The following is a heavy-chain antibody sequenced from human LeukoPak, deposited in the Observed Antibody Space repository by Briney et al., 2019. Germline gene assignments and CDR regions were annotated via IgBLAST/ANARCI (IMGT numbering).Heavy chain of an antibody. CDR1: GFTFSSYG. J-gene: IGHJ4*02. CDR3: ARDEEAQLWLRGGYFGY. CDR2: ISGSGDST. Sequence: PGGSLRLSCAASGFTFSSYGMSWVRQAPGKGLEWVSGISGSGDSTNYEDSVKGRFTISRDNSKNTMYLEMNSLRAEDTAVYCCARDEEAQLWLRGGYFGYWGQGTLVTVSS. V-gene: IGHV3-23*01. D-gene: IGHD5-18*01.